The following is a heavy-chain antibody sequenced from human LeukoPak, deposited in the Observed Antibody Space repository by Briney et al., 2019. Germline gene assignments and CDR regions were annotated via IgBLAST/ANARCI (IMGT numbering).Heavy chain of an antibody. CDR3: ARDLEYSSRPFPFDI. D-gene: IGHD6-13*01. V-gene: IGHV4-59*12. CDR1: GGSISRYF. J-gene: IGHJ3*02. CDR2: IYYSGTT. Sequence: SETLSLTCSVSGGSISRYFWSWIRQPPGKGLEWIGHIYYSGTTNYNPSLKSRVTISVDMSKNQFSLKLRSVTAADTAVYYCARDLEYSSRPFPFDIWGQGTMVTVSS.